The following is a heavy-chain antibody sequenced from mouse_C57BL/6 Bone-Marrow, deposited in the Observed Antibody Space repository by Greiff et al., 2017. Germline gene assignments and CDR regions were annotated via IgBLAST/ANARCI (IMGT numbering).Heavy chain of an antibody. Sequence: EVQLQQSGPGLVKPSQSLSLTCSVTGYSITSGYYWNWIRQFPGNKLEWMGYISYDGSNNYNPSLKNRISITRDTSKNQFFLKLNSVTTEDTATYYCARDGYYGSPFAYWGQGTLVTVSA. V-gene: IGHV3-6*01. CDR2: ISYDGSN. D-gene: IGHD1-1*01. CDR3: ARDGYYGSPFAY. J-gene: IGHJ3*01. CDR1: GYSITSGYY.